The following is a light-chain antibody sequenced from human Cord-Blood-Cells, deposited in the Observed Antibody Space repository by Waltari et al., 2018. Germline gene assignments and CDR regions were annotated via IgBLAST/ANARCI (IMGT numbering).Light chain of an antibody. Sequence: IVLTQSPATLSLSPGERATRSCRASQSLSSYLAWYQQKHGQAPRLLIYDASNRATCIPARFSGSGSGTDFTLTISSLEPEDFAVYYCQQRSNWPPLTFGGGTKVEIK. CDR2: DAS. CDR1: QSLSSY. J-gene: IGKJ4*01. CDR3: QQRSNWPPLT. V-gene: IGKV3-11*01.